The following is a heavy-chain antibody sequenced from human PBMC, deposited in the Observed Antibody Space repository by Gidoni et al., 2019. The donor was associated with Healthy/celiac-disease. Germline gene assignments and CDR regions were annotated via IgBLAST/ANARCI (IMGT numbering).Heavy chain of an antibody. CDR2: ISAYNGNT. V-gene: IGHV1-18*01. Sequence: QVQLVQSGAEVQKPGASVKVSCKASGYTFTSYGISWVRQAPGQGLEWMGWISAYNGNTNYAQKLQGRVTMNTDTSTSTAYMELRSLRSDDTAVYYCARPTNGSGSYPQGVDYYFDYWGQGTLVTVSS. D-gene: IGHD3-10*01. CDR3: ARPTNGSGSYPQGVDYYFDY. J-gene: IGHJ4*02. CDR1: GYTFTSYG.